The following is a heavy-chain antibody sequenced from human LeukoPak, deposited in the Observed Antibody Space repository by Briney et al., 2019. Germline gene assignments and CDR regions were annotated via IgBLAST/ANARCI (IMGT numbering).Heavy chain of an antibody. CDR3: AKYYDNSGPSYDY. CDR2: TDSSGGST. CDR1: GFTFSSYA. D-gene: IGHD3-22*01. V-gene: IGHV3-23*01. Sequence: GGSLRLSCAASGFTFSSYAMSWVRQAPGKGLEWVSSTDSSGGSTFYPDSVRGRFTISRDNSKNTLYLQMNSLRAEDTAVYYCAKYYDNSGPSYDYWGQGTLVTVSS. J-gene: IGHJ4*02.